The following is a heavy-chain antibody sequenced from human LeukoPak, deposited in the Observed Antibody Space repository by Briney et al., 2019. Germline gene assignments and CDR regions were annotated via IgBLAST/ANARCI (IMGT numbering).Heavy chain of an antibody. CDR2: IWYDGSNK. J-gene: IGHJ5*02. D-gene: IGHD6-13*01. CDR3: ASCGHSSSWYFVWFDP. V-gene: IGHV3-30*04. CDR1: GFTFSSYA. Sequence: PGRSLRLSCAASGFTFSSYAMHWVRQAPGKGLEWVAVIWYDGSNKYYADSVKGRFTISRDNAKNSLYLQMNSLRAEDTAVYYCASCGHSSSWYFVWFDPWGQGTLVTVSS.